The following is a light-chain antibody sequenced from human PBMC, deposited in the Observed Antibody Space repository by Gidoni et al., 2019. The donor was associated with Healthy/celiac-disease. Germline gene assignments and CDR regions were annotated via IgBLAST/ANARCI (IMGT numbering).Light chain of an antibody. J-gene: IGLJ2*01. Sequence: SYELTQPPSVTVSPGQTASITCSGDKLGAKYACRYQQKPGQSPVLVIYHDSKRPSGIPERFSGSTSGNTATLTISGTQAMDEADYYCQAWDSSTDVVFGGGTKLTVL. CDR1: KLGAKY. CDR2: HDS. CDR3: QAWDSSTDVV. V-gene: IGLV3-1*01.